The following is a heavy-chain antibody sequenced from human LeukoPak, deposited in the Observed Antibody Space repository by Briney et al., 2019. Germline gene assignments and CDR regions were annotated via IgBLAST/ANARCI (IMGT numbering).Heavy chain of an antibody. V-gene: IGHV4-59*08. CDR1: GGSFRSYF. D-gene: IGHD3-10*01. Sequence: PSETLSLTCTVSGGSFRSYFWSWSRQPPGKGLEWIGYIYYSGSTNYNPSLKSRVTISVDTSKNQFSLKLSSVTAADTAVYYCAPLWFGELSFFDYWGQGTLVTVSS. CDR2: IYYSGST. J-gene: IGHJ4*02. CDR3: APLWFGELSFFDY.